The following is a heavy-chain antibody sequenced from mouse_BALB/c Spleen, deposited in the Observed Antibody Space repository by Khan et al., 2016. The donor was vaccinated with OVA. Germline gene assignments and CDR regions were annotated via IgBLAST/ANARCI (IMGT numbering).Heavy chain of an antibody. D-gene: IGHD2-10*02. J-gene: IGHJ4*01. CDR3: ARDQYGNYFYAMDY. V-gene: IGHV1-69*02. CDR1: GYTFTSYW. CDR2: IDPSDSET. Sequence: VQLQQSGAELVKPGAPVKLSCKASGYTFTSYWMNWVKQRPGRGLEWIGRIDPSDSETHYNQKFKDKATLTVDKSSSKAYIQLSSLTSEDSAVYYCARDQYGNYFYAMDYWGQGTSVTVSS.